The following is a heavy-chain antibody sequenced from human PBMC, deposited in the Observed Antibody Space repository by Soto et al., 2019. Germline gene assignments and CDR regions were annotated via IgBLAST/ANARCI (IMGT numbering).Heavy chain of an antibody. CDR3: ARGGVGYCSGGSCPHNWFDP. CDR2: ISPYNGNT. D-gene: IGHD2-15*01. J-gene: IGHJ5*02. CDR1: GYTFSNYG. Sequence: QVQLVQSGAEVKKPGASVKVSCKASGYTFSNYGITWVRQAPGQGLEWMGWISPYNGNTNYAQKLQGRVTMTTVTSTRTAYMELRSLRSDDTAVYYCARGGVGYCSGGSCPHNWFDPWGQGSLVTVSS. V-gene: IGHV1-18*01.